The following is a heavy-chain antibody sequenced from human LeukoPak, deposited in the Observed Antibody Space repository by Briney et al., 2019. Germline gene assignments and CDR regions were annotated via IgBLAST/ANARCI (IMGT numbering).Heavy chain of an antibody. D-gene: IGHD2-2*02. CDR3: AKYTWVRRYFDY. CDR2: IGSGGATT. J-gene: IGHJ4*02. Sequence: PGGSLRLSCAASGFTFSSYAMSWVRQAPGKGLEWVSAIGSGGATTYYADSVKGRFTISRANSKNTLFLQMNSLRAEDTAVYYCAKYTWVRRYFDYWGQGTLVTVSS. CDR1: GFTFSSYA. V-gene: IGHV3-23*01.